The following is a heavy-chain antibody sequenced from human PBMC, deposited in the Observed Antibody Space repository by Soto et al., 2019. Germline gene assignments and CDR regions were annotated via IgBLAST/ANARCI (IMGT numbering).Heavy chain of an antibody. CDR1: GGSIIRCGYS. CDR3: ARFRGVVYGFDP. J-gene: IGHJ5*02. Sequence: PSETLSLTCAVSGGSIIRCGYSWSWIRQPPGKGLEWIGYIYHSGNTYYNPSLKSRVTISLDRSRNQFSLRLTSVTAADTAVYYCARFRGVVYGFDPWGQGTLVTVSS. CDR2: IYHSGNT. V-gene: IGHV4-30-2*01. D-gene: IGHD2-15*01.